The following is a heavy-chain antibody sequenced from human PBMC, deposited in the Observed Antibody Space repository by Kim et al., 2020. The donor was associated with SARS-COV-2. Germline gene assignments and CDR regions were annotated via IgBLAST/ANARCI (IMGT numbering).Heavy chain of an antibody. J-gene: IGHJ4*02. D-gene: IGHD2-21*01. Sequence: ADPVKGRFTISRDNAKNSLYLQMNSLRAEDTALYYCARGGPYCGGDCYDYWGQGTLVTVSS. V-gene: IGHV3-21*01. CDR3: ARGGPYCGGDCYDY.